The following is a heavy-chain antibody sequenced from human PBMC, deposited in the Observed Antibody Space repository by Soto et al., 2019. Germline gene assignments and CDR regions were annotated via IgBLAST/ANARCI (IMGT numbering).Heavy chain of an antibody. CDR3: ARDMVLVGATNKKYYYYGMDV. D-gene: IGHD1-26*01. Sequence: GGSLRLSCAASGFTFSSYWMSWVRQAPGKGLEWVAKIKQDGSEKYYVDSVKGRFTISRDNAKNSLYLQMNSLRAEDTAVYYCARDMVLVGATNKKYYYYGMDVWGQGTRVTVSS. CDR2: IKQDGSEK. J-gene: IGHJ6*02. V-gene: IGHV3-7*01. CDR1: GFTFSSYW.